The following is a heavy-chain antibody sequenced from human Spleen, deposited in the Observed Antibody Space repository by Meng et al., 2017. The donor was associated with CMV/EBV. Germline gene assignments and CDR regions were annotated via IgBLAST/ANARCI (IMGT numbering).Heavy chain of an antibody. V-gene: IGHV4-34*09. CDR3: ARGGPTHQDQIVGAAPYYYFDY. CDR2: HNQREST. Sequence: LQEAALALGKPHQTRPLTGPVYRGSSSGYNWTWSRQPQGKDLEWFVEHNQRESTKYSPSIKSRVTISVDTSKKQFSLKLSSATAADTAVYYCARGGPTHQDQIVGAAPYYYFDYWGQGTLVTVSS. CDR1: RGSSSGYN. J-gene: IGHJ4*02. D-gene: IGHD1-26*01.